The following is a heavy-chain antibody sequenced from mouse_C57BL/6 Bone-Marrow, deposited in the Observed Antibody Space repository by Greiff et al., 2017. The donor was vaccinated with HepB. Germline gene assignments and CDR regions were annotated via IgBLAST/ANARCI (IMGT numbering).Heavy chain of an antibody. CDR2: IHPNSGST. CDR1: GYTFTSYW. D-gene: IGHD1-1*01. Sequence: QVQLQQPGAELVKPGASVKLSCKASGYTFTSYWMHWVKQRPGQGLEWIGMIHPNSGSTNYNEKFKSKATLTVDKSSSTAYMQLSSLTSEDSAVYYCARCVYYYGSSYYAMDYWGQGTTLTVSS. CDR3: ARCVYYYGSSYYAMDY. V-gene: IGHV1-64*01. J-gene: IGHJ2*01.